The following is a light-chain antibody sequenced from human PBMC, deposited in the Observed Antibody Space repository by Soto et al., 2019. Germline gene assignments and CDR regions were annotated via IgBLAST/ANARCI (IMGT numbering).Light chain of an antibody. Sequence: QSALTQPASVSGSPGQSITISCTGTSSDVGGYNLVSWYQQHPGKTPKLMIYEGSKRPSGVSNRFSGSKSGNTASLTISGLRSEDEADYYCAAWDDSLSGWVFGGGTKLTVL. V-gene: IGLV2-23*01. CDR2: EGS. CDR3: AAWDDSLSGWV. CDR1: SSDVGGYNL. J-gene: IGLJ3*02.